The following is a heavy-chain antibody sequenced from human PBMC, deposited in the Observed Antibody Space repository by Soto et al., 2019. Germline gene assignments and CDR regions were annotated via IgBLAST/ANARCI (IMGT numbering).Heavy chain of an antibody. CDR3: AKNYGSGSYCLDY. J-gene: IGHJ4*02. Sequence: QVQLVESGGGVVQPGRSLRLSCAASGFTFSSYGMHWVRQAPGKGLEWVAVISYDGSNKDYADSVKGRFTISRDNSKNTLYLQMNSLRAEDTAVYYCAKNYGSGSYCLDYWGQGTMVTVSS. CDR1: GFTFSSYG. V-gene: IGHV3-30*18. CDR2: ISYDGSNK. D-gene: IGHD3-10*01.